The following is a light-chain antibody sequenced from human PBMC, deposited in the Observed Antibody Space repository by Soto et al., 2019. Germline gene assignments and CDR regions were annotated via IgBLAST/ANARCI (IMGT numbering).Light chain of an antibody. V-gene: IGKV3-15*01. J-gene: IGKJ5*01. CDR3: QQYHKWPIT. CDR2: RAS. Sequence: EIVMTQSPATLSVSPGEGATLSCRASQIINSNLAWYRHKPGQAPRLLIYRASTRAAGLPDRFSGSGSGIEFTLTISSLQSEEFAVYYCQQYHKWPITFGQGTRLEIK. CDR1: QIINSN.